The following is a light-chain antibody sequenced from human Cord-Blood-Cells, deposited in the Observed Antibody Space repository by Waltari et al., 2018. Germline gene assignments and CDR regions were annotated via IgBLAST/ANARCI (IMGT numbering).Light chain of an antibody. Sequence: ELVMTQSPATLSVSPGERATLSCRASQSVSSHLVWYQHKPGQAPRLLIYGASTRATGIQARFSGSGYGTEFTLTISSLQSEDFAVYYCQQYNNWPPYTVGQGTKLEIK. CDR3: QQYNNWPPYT. CDR1: QSVSSH. J-gene: IGKJ2*01. CDR2: GAS. V-gene: IGKV3-15*01.